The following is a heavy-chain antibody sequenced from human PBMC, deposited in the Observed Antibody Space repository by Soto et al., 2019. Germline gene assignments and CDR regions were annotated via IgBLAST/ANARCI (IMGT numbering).Heavy chain of an antibody. CDR1: GGSFSDYF. CDR2: INHSGTT. CDR3: VATTMAYYYGMDV. Sequence: QVQLQQWGAGLLKPSETLSLTCAVYGGSFSDYFWSWIRQPPGKGLEWIGEINHSGTTNYTPSLKSRVTISLDTSKNPFSLNPTSVTAADTAVYYSVATTMAYYYGMDVWGQGTTVTVSS. D-gene: IGHD5-12*01. V-gene: IGHV4-34*01. J-gene: IGHJ6*02.